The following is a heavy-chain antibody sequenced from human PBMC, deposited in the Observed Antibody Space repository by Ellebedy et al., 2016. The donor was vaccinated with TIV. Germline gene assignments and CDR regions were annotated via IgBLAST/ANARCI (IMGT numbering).Heavy chain of an antibody. CDR3: ARSDIVVVPAAISAGMDV. D-gene: IGHD2-2*01. V-gene: IGHV1-2*02. CDR2: INPNSGGT. Sequence: ASVKVSXKASGYTFTGYYMHWVRQAPGQGLEWMGWINPNSGGTNYAQKFQGRVTMTRDTSISTAYMELSRLRSDDTAVYYCARSDIVVVPAAISAGMDVWGQGTTVTVSS. J-gene: IGHJ6*02. CDR1: GYTFTGYY.